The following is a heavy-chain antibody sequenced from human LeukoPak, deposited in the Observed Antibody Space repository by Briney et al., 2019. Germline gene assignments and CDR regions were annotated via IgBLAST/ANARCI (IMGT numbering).Heavy chain of an antibody. D-gene: IGHD6-13*01. CDR3: ARLQLAAAGNRWFDP. V-gene: IGHV4-39*01. CDR1: GGSISSGDYY. CDR2: IYYSGST. Sequence: PSETLSLTCTVSGGSISSGDYYWAWIRQPPGRGLEWIGSIYYSGSTYYNPSLKSRVPISVDTSKNQFSLRLSSVTAADTVVYYCARLQLAAAGNRWFDPWGQGTLVTVSS. J-gene: IGHJ5*02.